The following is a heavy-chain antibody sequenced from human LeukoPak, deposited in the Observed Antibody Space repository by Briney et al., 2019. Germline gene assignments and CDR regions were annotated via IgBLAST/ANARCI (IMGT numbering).Heavy chain of an antibody. CDR1: GGSISSSSYY. V-gene: IGHV4-39*07. CDR3: ARNRPPPWGTAMVSSIYYFDY. Sequence: SETLSLTCTVSGGSISSSSYYWGWIRQPPGKGLEWIGSIYYSGSTYYNPSLKSRVTISVDTSKNQFSLKLSSVTAADTAVYYCARNRPPPWGTAMVSSIYYFDYWGQGTLVTVSS. J-gene: IGHJ4*02. CDR2: IYYSGST. D-gene: IGHD5-18*01.